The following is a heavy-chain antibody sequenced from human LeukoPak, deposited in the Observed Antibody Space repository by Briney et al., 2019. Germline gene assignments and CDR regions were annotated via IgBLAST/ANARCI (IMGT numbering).Heavy chain of an antibody. D-gene: IGHD6-13*01. Sequence: GGSLRLSCAASGFTFKTYSMHWVRQAPGKGLEWVAVIWYDGSNKYYADSVKGRFTISRDNSKNTLYLQMNSLRAEDTALYYCAKDMGYSSSWYGWDYWGQGTLVTVSS. CDR2: IWYDGSNK. J-gene: IGHJ4*02. CDR3: AKDMGYSSSWYGWDY. CDR1: GFTFKTYS. V-gene: IGHV3-30*02.